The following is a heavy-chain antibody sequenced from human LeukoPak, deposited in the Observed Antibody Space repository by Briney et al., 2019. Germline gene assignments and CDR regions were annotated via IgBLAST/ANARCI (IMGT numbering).Heavy chain of an antibody. V-gene: IGHV4-59*01. CDR2: IYYSGST. Sequence: SETLSLTCTVSGGSISSYYWSWIRQPPGKGLEWIGYIYYSGSTNYNPSLKSRVTISVDTSKNQFSLKLSSVTAADTAVYYCARDGSDYGGNSGQEWFDPWGQGTLVTVSS. CDR3: ARDGSDYGGNSGQEWFDP. J-gene: IGHJ5*02. CDR1: GGSISSYY. D-gene: IGHD4-23*01.